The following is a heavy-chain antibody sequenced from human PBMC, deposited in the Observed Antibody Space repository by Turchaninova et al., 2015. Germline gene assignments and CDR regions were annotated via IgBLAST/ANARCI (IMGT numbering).Heavy chain of an antibody. J-gene: IGHJ2*01. CDR1: GWPFSGYS. CDR2: SNQSGNT. Sequence: QVHLQRWGAGLRKPSETLPLTCAVSGWPFSGYSWSWTRQPPGKGLEWIGESNQSGNTNYNPSLKSRVTISVDTSKNQFSLRLSSVTAADTAVYYCARGLSPRGYSFSYWYFDVWGRGTPVTVSS. D-gene: IGHD5-18*01. CDR3: ARGLSPRGYSFSYWYFDV. V-gene: IGHV4-34*01.